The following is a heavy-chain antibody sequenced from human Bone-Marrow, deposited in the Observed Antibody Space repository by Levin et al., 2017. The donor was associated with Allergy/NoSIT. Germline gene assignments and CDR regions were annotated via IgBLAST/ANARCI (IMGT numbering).Heavy chain of an antibody. D-gene: IGHD3-10*01. Sequence: SGPTLVKPTQTLTLTCNFSGFSLTTSGVGVGWIRQPPGKALEWLAVIYWNDDKRYSPSLKSRLTITKDASKNQVVLTMTNMDPVDTATYYCARDSMVRGVIITNWFDPWGQGTLVTVSS. V-gene: IGHV2-5*01. J-gene: IGHJ5*02. CDR2: IYWNDDK. CDR1: GFSLTTSGVG. CDR3: ARDSMVRGVIITNWFDP.